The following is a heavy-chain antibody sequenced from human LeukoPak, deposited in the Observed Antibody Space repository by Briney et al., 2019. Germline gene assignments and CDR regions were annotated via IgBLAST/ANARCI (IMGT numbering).Heavy chain of an antibody. J-gene: IGHJ5*02. D-gene: IGHD3-3*01. CDR3: ARSKVTIFGVVIPNWFDP. V-gene: IGHV4-59*01. Sequence: SETLSLTCTVSGGSISSYYWSWIQQPPGKGLEWIGYIYYSGSTNYNPSLKSRVTISVDTSKNQFSLKLSSVTAADTAVYYCARSKVTIFGVVIPNWFDPWGQGTLVTVSS. CDR1: GGSISSYY. CDR2: IYYSGST.